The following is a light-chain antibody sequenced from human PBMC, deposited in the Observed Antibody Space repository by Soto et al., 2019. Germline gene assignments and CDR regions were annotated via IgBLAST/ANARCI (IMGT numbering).Light chain of an antibody. CDR2: DVR. CDR3: SSYTSSSTYV. CDR1: SSGVGYYNY. V-gene: IGLV2-14*03. J-gene: IGLJ1*01. Sequence: QSVLTQPASVSGSPGQSITISCTGTSSGVGYYNYVSWYQQHPGKAPKLMIYDVRNRPSGVSNRFSGSKSGNTASLTISGLQAEDEADYYCSSYTSSSTYVFGTGTKVTV.